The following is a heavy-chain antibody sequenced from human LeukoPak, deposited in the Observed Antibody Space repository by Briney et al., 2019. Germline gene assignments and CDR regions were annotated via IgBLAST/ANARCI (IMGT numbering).Heavy chain of an antibody. CDR1: GFTVSSNY. D-gene: IGHD3-10*01. CDR3: ARTEFTMVRGGYYYYMDV. CDR2: IYSGGST. Sequence: PGGSLRLSCAASGFTVSSNYMSWVRQAPGKGLEWVSVIYSGGSTNYADSVKGRFTISRDNSKNTLYLHMNSLRAEDTAVYYCARTEFTMVRGGYYYYMDVWGKGTTVTISS. J-gene: IGHJ6*03. V-gene: IGHV3-66*01.